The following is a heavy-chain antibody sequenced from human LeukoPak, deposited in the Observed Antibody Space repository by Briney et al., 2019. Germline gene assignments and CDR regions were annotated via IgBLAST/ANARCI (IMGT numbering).Heavy chain of an antibody. D-gene: IGHD3-22*01. V-gene: IGHV3-48*04. Sequence: GGSLRLSCAASGFTFSNYKMNWVRQAPGKGLEWVSYITSSSTTIYYADSVKGRFTISRDNARNSLYLQMNSLRVEDTAIYYCAADSSGYRTFQYWGQGTLVTVSS. J-gene: IGHJ1*01. CDR1: GFTFSNYK. CDR2: ITSSSTTI. CDR3: AADSSGYRTFQY.